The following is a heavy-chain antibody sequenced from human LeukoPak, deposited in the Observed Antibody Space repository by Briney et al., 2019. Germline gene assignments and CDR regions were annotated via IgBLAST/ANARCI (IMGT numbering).Heavy chain of an antibody. D-gene: IGHD1-1*01. Sequence: ASVKVSCKASGYTFTSYHMHWVRQAPGQGLEWMGIINPSGGTTNYAQKFRGRVTMTRDMSTSTVYMELSSLRSEDTAVYYCARAVQLERPPPLIGYYYIDVWGKGTTVTVSS. CDR1: GYTFTSYH. CDR2: INPSGGTT. J-gene: IGHJ6*03. V-gene: IGHV1-46*01. CDR3: ARAVQLERPPPLIGYYYIDV.